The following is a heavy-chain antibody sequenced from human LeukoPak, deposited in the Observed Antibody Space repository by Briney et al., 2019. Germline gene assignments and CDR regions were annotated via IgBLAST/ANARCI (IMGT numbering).Heavy chain of an antibody. Sequence: PGGSLRLSCAASGFTFSSYSMNWVRQAPGKGLEWVSYISSSSSTIYYADSVKGRFTISRDNAKNSLYLQMNSLRAEDTAVYYCARDGYYGSGSYFYWGQGTLVTVSS. V-gene: IGHV3-48*04. CDR1: GFTFSSYS. CDR3: ARDGYYGSGSYFY. CDR2: ISSSSSTI. J-gene: IGHJ4*02. D-gene: IGHD3-10*01.